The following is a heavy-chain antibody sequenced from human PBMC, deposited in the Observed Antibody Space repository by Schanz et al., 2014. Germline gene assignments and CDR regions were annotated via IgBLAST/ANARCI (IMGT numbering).Heavy chain of an antibody. CDR3: AKQIHYDILTVTRN. V-gene: IGHV3-33*06. D-gene: IGHD3-9*01. CDR2: IWSDGSGK. CDR1: GFAFSVYG. Sequence: QVQMVESGGGVVQPGRSLRLSCAASGFAFSVYGMHWVRQAPGKGPEWVAVIWSDGSGKYYADSVKGRFTISRDNSKNTLYLQMNSLRAEDTAVYYCAKQIHYDILTVTRNWGQGTLVTVSS. J-gene: IGHJ4*02.